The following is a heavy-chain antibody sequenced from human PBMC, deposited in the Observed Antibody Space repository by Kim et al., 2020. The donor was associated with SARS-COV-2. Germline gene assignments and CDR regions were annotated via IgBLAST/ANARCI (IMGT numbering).Heavy chain of an antibody. Sequence: GGSLRLSCAASGFTFSSYWMSWVRQAPGKGLEWVANIKQDGSEKYYVDSVKGRFTISRDNAKNSLYLQMNSLRAEDTAVYYCARDGGYSGYDLYYYYYGMDGWGQGTTVTVSS. D-gene: IGHD5-12*01. CDR2: IKQDGSEK. CDR3: ARDGGYSGYDLYYYYYGMDG. CDR1: GFTFSSYW. J-gene: IGHJ6*02. V-gene: IGHV3-7*03.